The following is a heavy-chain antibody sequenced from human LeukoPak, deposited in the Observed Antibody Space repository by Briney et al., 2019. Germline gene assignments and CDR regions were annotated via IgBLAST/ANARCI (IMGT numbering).Heavy chain of an antibody. V-gene: IGHV3-48*01. CDR3: AREALGQWLAYFDY. D-gene: IGHD6-19*01. Sequence: GGSLRLSCAASGFTFDTYNFNWVRLAPGKGLEWVSYISNTGNTIYYADSVKGRFTISRDNAKNSLYLQMNSLRAEDTAVYYCAREALGQWLAYFDYWGQGTLV. J-gene: IGHJ4*02. CDR1: GFTFDTYN. CDR2: ISNTGNTI.